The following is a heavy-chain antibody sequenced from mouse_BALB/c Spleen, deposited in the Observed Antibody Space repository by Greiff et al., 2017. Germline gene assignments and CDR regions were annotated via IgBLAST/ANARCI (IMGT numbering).Heavy chain of an antibody. J-gene: IGHJ3*01. CDR1: GYSITSGYY. CDR3: ARARYRYDVWFAY. Sequence: EVQLQESGPGLVKPSQSLSLTCSVTGYSITSGYYWNWIRQFPGNKLEWMGYISYDGSNNYNPSLKNRISITRDTSKNQFFLKLNSVTTEDTATYYCARARYRYDVWFAYWGQGTLVTVSA. V-gene: IGHV3-6*02. CDR2: ISYDGSN. D-gene: IGHD2-14*01.